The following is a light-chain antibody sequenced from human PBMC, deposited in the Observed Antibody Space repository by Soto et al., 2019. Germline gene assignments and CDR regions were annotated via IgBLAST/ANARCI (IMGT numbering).Light chain of an antibody. CDR3: SSYTTSSTHWV. V-gene: IGLV2-14*01. CDR1: SSDVGGYNY. CDR2: DVS. Sequence: QSVLTQPASVSGSPGQSITISCTGTSSDVGGYNYVSWYQQHPGKAPKLIIYDVSNRPSGVSNRVSGSKSGNTASLTISGLQAEDEADYYCSSYTTSSTHWVFGGGTKLTVL. J-gene: IGLJ3*02.